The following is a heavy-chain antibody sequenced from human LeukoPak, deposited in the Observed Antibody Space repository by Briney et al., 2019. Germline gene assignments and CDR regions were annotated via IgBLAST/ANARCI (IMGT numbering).Heavy chain of an antibody. Sequence: PGGSLRLSCAASGFTFSGSTMHWVRQASGKGLEWVGRIRSKANSYATAYAASVKGRFTISRDDSKNTAYLQMNSLTTEDTAVYYCTMTGIAVAVTGYWGQGTLVTVSS. V-gene: IGHV3-73*01. CDR1: GFTFSGST. J-gene: IGHJ4*02. CDR2: IRSKANSYAT. D-gene: IGHD6-19*01. CDR3: TMTGIAVAVTGY.